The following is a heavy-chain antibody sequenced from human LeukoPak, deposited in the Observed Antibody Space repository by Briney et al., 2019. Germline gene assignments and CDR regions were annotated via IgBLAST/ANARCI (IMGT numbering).Heavy chain of an antibody. CDR2: IYYSGST. J-gene: IGHJ4*02. Sequence: SETLSLTCTVSGGSINSSRYYWVWIRQPPGKGLEWIGSIYYSGSTYYNPSLKSRVTISVDTSKNQFSLKLSFVTAADTAVYYCARIVVGALLDYFDYWGQGTLVTVSS. D-gene: IGHD1-26*01. V-gene: IGHV4-39*01. CDR3: ARIVVGALLDYFDY. CDR1: GGSINSSRYY.